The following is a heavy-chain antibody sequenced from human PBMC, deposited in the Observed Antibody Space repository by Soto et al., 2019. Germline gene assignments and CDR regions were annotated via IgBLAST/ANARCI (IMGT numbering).Heavy chain of an antibody. D-gene: IGHD6-25*01. J-gene: IGHJ4*01. V-gene: IGHV4-31*03. Sequence: KTSETLSLTCTVSGGSITGGGYFWTWIRQHPEKGLEWVGYIDYSGDISFNPSLKSRATISTDSSQNQFSLALASVTAADTAVYYCARGKMGRLMYWGHGTQVTVSS. CDR1: GGSITGGGYF. CDR3: ARGKMGRLMY. CDR2: IDYSGDI.